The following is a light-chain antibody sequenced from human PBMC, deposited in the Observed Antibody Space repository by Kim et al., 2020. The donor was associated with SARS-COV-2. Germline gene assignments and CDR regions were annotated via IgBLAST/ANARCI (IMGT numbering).Light chain of an antibody. V-gene: IGLV2-14*04. CDR3: SSYTSSSLS. Sequence: PGQSITISCTGTSSDVGGYNYVSWYQQHPGKAPKLMIYDVSKRPSAVSNRFSGSKSGNTASLTISGLQAEDEADYYCSSYTSSSLSFGGGTQLTVL. J-gene: IGLJ3*02. CDR1: SSDVGGYNY. CDR2: DVS.